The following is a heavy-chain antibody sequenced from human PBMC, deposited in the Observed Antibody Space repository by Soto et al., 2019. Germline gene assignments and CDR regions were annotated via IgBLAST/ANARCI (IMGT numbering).Heavy chain of an antibody. CDR3: AKERSAAGLGIVQTGAFDI. Sequence: GGSLRLSCAASGFTFSSYAMSWVRQAPGKGLEWVSAISGSGGSTYYADSVKGRFTISRDNSKNTLYLQMNSLRAEDTAVYYCAKERSAAGLGIVQTGAFDIWGQGTMVTVSS. J-gene: IGHJ3*02. CDR1: GFTFSSYA. V-gene: IGHV3-23*01. D-gene: IGHD7-27*01. CDR2: ISGSGGST.